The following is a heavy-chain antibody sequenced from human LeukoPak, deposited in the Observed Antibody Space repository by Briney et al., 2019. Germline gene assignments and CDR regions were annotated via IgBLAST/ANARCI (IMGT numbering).Heavy chain of an antibody. CDR2: IKSKTDGGTT. D-gene: IGHD3-22*01. CDR3: TTETFDGARGSNYYDSSADPFQH. J-gene: IGHJ1*01. V-gene: IGHV3-15*01. Sequence: GGSLRLSCAASGFTFSNAWMSWVRQAPGKGLEWVGRIKSKTDGGTTDYAAPVKGRFTISRDDSKNTLYLQMNSLKTEDTAVYYCTTETFDGARGSNYYDSSADPFQHWGQGTLVTVSS. CDR1: GFTFSNAW.